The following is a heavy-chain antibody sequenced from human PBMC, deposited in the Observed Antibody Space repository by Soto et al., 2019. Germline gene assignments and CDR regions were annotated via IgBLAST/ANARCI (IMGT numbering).Heavy chain of an antibody. Sequence: ASVKVSCKASGYTFTSYGISWVRQAPGQGLEWMGWISAYNGNTNYAQKLQGRVTMTTDTSTSTAYMELRSLRSDDTAVYYCARVGGLEWLSAVVAYYYYYMDVWGKGTTVTVSS. J-gene: IGHJ6*03. V-gene: IGHV1-18*01. CDR3: ARVGGLEWLSAVVAYYYYYMDV. CDR2: ISAYNGNT. D-gene: IGHD3-3*01. CDR1: GYTFTSYG.